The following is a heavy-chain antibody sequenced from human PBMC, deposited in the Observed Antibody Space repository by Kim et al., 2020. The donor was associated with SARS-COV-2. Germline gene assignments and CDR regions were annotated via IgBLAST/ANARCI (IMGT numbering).Heavy chain of an antibody. CDR3: ASSIVGANRVY. Sequence: GGSLRLSCAASGFTFSSYSMNWVRQAPGKGLEWVSSISSSSSYIYYADSVKGRFTISRDNAKNSLYLQMNSLRAEDTAVYYCASSIVGANRVYWGQGTLVTVSS. V-gene: IGHV3-21*01. CDR2: ISSSSSYI. J-gene: IGHJ4*02. CDR1: GFTFSSYS. D-gene: IGHD1-26*01.